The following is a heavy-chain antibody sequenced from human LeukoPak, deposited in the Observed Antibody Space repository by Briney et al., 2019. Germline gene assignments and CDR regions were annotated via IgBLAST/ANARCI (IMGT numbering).Heavy chain of an antibody. CDR1: GFTFSSYA. V-gene: IGHV3-30-3*01. J-gene: IGHJ3*02. CDR3: ATGPDAFDI. CDR2: ISYDGSNK. Sequence: PGGSLRLSCAASGFTFSSYAMHWVRQAPGKGLEWVAVISYDGSNKYYADSVKGRFTISRDNSKNTLYLQMNSLRAEDTAVYYCATGPDAFDIWGQGTMVTVSS.